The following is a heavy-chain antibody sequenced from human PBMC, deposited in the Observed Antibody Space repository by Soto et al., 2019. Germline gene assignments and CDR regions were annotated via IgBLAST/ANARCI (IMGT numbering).Heavy chain of an antibody. CDR3: ARDVGLQYDTGYSDFWTGKNNWFDP. Sequence: SETLSLTCTVSGGSVSSGSYYWSWIRQPPGKGLEWIGYIYYSGSTNYNPSLKSRVTISVDTSRNQFSLELRSVTAADTAVYYCARDVGLQYDTGYSDFWTGKNNWFDPWGQGTLVTVSS. J-gene: IGHJ5*02. V-gene: IGHV4-61*01. CDR2: IYYSGST. D-gene: IGHD3-3*01. CDR1: GGSVSSGSYY.